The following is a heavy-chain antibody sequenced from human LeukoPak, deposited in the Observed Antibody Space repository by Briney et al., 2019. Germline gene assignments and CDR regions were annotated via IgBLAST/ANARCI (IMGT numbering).Heavy chain of an antibody. CDR3: AKAGSIAARPPIFDY. CDR1: GFTFSSYS. Sequence: GGSLRLSCAASGFTFSSYSMNWVRQAPGKGLEWVSAISGSGGSTYYADSVKGRFTISRDNSKNTLYLQMNSLRAEDTAVYYCAKAGSIAARPPIFDYWGQGTLVTVSS. V-gene: IGHV3-23*01. J-gene: IGHJ4*02. CDR2: ISGSGGST. D-gene: IGHD6-6*01.